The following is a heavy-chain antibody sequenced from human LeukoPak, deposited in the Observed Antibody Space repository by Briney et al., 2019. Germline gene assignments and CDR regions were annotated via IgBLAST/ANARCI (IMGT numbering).Heavy chain of an antibody. CDR1: GFTFSNYV. V-gene: IGHV3-23*01. CDR2: ISASGGST. CDR3: AKDGDQLTVTKLDY. D-gene: IGHD4-17*01. J-gene: IGHJ4*02. Sequence: GGSLRLSCAASGFTFSNYVMSWVRQAPGKGLEWVSGISASGGSTYYADSVRGRFTISRDNSKNTLYLEMNNLRAEDTAVFYCAKDGDQLTVTKLDYWGQGTLVTVSS.